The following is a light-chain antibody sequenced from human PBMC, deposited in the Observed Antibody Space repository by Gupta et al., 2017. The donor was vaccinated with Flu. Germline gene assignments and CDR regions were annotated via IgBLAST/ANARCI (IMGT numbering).Light chain of an antibody. J-gene: IGKJ5*01. Sequence: ERAPLSCRASQGLVNYLAWYQQKPGQAPRLLIYDASNRATGIPARFSGSGSGTDFTLTISSLEPEDFAVYYCQQRSIWPQVTFGQGTRLDIK. CDR3: QQRSIWPQVT. CDR2: DAS. CDR1: QGLVNY. V-gene: IGKV3-11*01.